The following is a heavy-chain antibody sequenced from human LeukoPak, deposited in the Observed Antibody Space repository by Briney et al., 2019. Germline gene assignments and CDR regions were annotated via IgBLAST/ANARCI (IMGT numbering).Heavy chain of an antibody. J-gene: IGHJ5*02. CDR1: GYTFTGYY. CDR3: AREGRTMVRGVIVNWFDP. CDR2: MNPNSGNT. D-gene: IGHD3-10*01. V-gene: IGHV1-8*02. Sequence: ASVKVSCKASGYTFTGYYMHWVRQAPGQGLEWMGWMNPNSGNTGYAQKFQGRVTMTRNTSISTAYMELSSLRSEDTAVYYCAREGRTMVRGVIVNWFDPWGQGTLVTVSS.